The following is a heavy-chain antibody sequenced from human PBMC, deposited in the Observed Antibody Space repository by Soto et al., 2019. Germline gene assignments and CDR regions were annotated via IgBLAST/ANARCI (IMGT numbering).Heavy chain of an antibody. V-gene: IGHV4-59*01. CDR1: GGSISSYY. J-gene: IGHJ4*02. CDR2: IYYSGST. D-gene: IGHD4-17*01. Sequence: QVQLQESGPGLVKPSETLSLTCTVSGGSISSYYWSWIRQPPGKGLEWIGYIYYSGSTNYNPSLKSRVTTSVDTSKNQFSLKLSSVTAADTAVYYCARVPYGDYFDYWGQGTLVTVSS. CDR3: ARVPYGDYFDY.